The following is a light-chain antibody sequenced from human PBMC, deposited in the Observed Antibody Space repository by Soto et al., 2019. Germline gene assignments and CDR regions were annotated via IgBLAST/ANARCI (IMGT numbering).Light chain of an antibody. Sequence: DIQMTQSPSTLSGSVGDRVTITCRASQTISSWLAWYQQKPGKAPKLLIYKASTLKSGFPSRFSGSGSGTEFTLTISSLQPDDFATYYCQHYSSYSAAFGQGTKVQLK. CDR3: QHYSSYSAA. CDR2: KAS. CDR1: QTISSW. J-gene: IGKJ1*01. V-gene: IGKV1-5*03.